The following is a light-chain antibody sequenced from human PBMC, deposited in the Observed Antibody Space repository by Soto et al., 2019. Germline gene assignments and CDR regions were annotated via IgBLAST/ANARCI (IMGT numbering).Light chain of an antibody. CDR2: SAS. CDR3: QQSYSTPTWT. CDR1: QSISNY. J-gene: IGKJ1*01. V-gene: IGKV1-39*01. Sequence: DIQMTQSPPPLSASVGDRVTITCRASQSISNYVNWYQHKPGKAPKLLIHSASSLQSGVPSRFSGSGSGTVFTLTISTLQPDDFATYFCQQSYSTPTWTFGQGTKVDIK.